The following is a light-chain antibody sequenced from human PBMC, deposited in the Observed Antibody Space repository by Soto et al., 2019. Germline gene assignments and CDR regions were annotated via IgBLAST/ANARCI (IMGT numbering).Light chain of an antibody. Sequence: DIQMTQSPSPLSASLGDRFTITCLASQSISSWLAWYQQKPGKAPKLLIYKASSLESGVPSRFSGSGSGTEFTLTISSLQPDDFATYYCQLYNFYSRTFGQGAKVDI. J-gene: IGKJ1*01. CDR2: KAS. CDR1: QSISSW. CDR3: QLYNFYSRT. V-gene: IGKV1-5*03.